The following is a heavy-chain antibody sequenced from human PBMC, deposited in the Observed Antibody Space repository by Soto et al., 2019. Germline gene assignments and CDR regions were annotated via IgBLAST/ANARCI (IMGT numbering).Heavy chain of an antibody. Sequence: SETLSLTCTVSGGSITSSSYYWGWIRQPPGKGLEWIGNIYYSGSTYYNPSLKSRVAISVDTSKNQFSLKLSSVTAADTAVYYCMLGSGWKDFDYWGQGTLVTVSS. J-gene: IGHJ4*02. CDR2: IYYSGST. CDR1: GGSITSSSYY. CDR3: MLGSGWKDFDY. V-gene: IGHV4-39*01. D-gene: IGHD3-22*01.